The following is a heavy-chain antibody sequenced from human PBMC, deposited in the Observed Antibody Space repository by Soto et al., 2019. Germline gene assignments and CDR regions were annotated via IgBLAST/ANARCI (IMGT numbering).Heavy chain of an antibody. CDR1: GGSFSPNY. J-gene: IGHJ6*03. V-gene: IGHV4-59*08. CDR3: AILDMITFGGVIGPKREFVI. CDR2: IYYAGTT. D-gene: IGHD3-16*02. Sequence: SETLSLTCTVSGGSFSPNYWAWIRQPPGKGLEWIGYIYYAGTTSYNPSLKSRVSITLETSKSQFSLRLTSVTASDTAVYYCAILDMITFGGVIGPKREFVIWGKRKTVTVPS.